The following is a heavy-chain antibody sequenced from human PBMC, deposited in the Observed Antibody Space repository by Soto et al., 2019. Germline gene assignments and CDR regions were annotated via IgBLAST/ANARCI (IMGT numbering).Heavy chain of an antibody. V-gene: IGHV4-39*01. D-gene: IGHD3-3*01. CDR3: ARALDFWSGVYFDY. CDR2: IYYSGST. J-gene: IGHJ4*02. Sequence: SETLSLTCTVSGGSISSGAFYWGWIRQPPGKGLEWIGSIYYSGSTYYNPSLKSRVTISVDTSKNQFSLKLSSVTAADTAVYYCARALDFWSGVYFDYWGQGTLVTVSS. CDR1: GGSISSGAFY.